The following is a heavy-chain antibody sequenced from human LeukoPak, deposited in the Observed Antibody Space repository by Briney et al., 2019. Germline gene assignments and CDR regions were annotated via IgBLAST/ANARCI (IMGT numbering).Heavy chain of an antibody. D-gene: IGHD1-26*01. CDR1: GVTFSNAW. CDR3: TLSVGATFDY. V-gene: IGHV3-15*01. J-gene: IGHJ4*02. CDR2: IKSKTDGGTT. Sequence: GGSLRLSCAVSGVTFSNAWMSWVRQAPGKGLEWVGRIKSKTDGGTTDYAAPVKGRFTISRDDSKNTLYLQMNSLKTEDTAVYYCTLSVGATFDYWGQGTLVTVSS.